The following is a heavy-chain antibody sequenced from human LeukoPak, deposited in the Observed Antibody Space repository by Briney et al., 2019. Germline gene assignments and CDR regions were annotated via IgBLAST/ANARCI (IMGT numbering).Heavy chain of an antibody. D-gene: IGHD1-14*01. CDR1: GYPFTTWE. CDR2: VHPNSGNT. CDR3: SRGPRNDP. V-gene: IGHV1-8*01. Sequence: ASVKVSCKTSGYPFTTWEINWVRQAAGQGLEWMGLVHPNSGNTAYAQKFQGRVTMTRDTSISTAYMELSGLRSDDTAVYFCSRGPRNDPWGQGTLVTVSS. J-gene: IGHJ5*02.